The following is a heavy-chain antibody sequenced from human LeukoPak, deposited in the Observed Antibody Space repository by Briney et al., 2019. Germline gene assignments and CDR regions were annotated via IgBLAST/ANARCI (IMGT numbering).Heavy chain of an antibody. CDR2: IGGSGHST. Sequence: GGSLRLSCAASGFTFSDYYMSWIRQAPGKGLEYVSEIGGSGHSTYYDSVQGRFTISRDNSKNTLYLQMNSLKVEDTAIYYCAKRIRDGYNSPIDYWGQGTLVTVSS. J-gene: IGHJ4*02. CDR1: GFTFSDYY. D-gene: IGHD5-24*01. V-gene: IGHV3-23*01. CDR3: AKRIRDGYNSPIDY.